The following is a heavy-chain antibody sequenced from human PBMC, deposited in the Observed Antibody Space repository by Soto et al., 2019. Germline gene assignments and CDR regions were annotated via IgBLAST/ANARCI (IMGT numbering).Heavy chain of an antibody. CDR3: AKLGSSSWSPHYYFDY. CDR2: ITDSGDDT. CDR1: GFPFNNYS. Sequence: GGSMRLSCAAAGFPFNNYSMGWVRQAPGKGLEWVSAITDSGDDTYYIDSVKGRFTISRDNSKSTLYLQMNSLRAEDTAIYYCAKLGSSSWSPHYYFDYWGQGTLVTVPS. V-gene: IGHV3-23*01. J-gene: IGHJ4*02. D-gene: IGHD2-2*01.